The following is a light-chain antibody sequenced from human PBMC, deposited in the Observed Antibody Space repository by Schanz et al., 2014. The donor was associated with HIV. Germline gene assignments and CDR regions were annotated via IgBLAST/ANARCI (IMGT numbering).Light chain of an antibody. J-gene: IGLJ1*01. CDR1: SSDVGCYNL. Sequence: QSALTQPASVSGSPGQSITISCTGTSSDVGCYNLVSWYQQHPGKAPKLMIYEGSKRPSGVSNRFSGSKSGNTASLTISGLQAEDEADYYCCSYTTTSTYVFGAGTKLTVL. V-gene: IGLV2-14*02. CDR2: EGS. CDR3: CSYTTTSTYV.